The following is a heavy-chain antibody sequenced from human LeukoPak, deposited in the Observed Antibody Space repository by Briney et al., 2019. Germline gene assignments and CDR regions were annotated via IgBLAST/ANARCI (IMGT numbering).Heavy chain of an antibody. CDR2: INPNSGGT. D-gene: IGHD3-22*01. V-gene: IGHV1-2*06. CDR1: GYTFTSYD. CDR3: ARSRYYYDSSGYYIDY. Sequence: ASVKVSCKASGYTFTSYDINWVRQAPGQGLEWMGRINPNSGGTNYAQQFQGRVTMTRDTSISTAYMELSRLRSDDTAVYYCARSRYYYDSSGYYIDYWGQGTLVTVSS. J-gene: IGHJ4*02.